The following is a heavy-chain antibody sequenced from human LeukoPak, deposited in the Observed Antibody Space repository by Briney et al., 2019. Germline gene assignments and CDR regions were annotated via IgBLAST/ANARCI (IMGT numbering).Heavy chain of an antibody. CDR2: INPSGGST. Sequence: SSVKVSCKASGYTFTSYYMHWVRQAPGQGLEWMGIINPSGGSTSYAQKFQGRVTMTTYMSTSTVYMELSSLRSEDTAVYYCASDAPESYYYDSSGYSSGFDYWGQGTLVTVSS. CDR3: ASDAPESYYYDSSGYSSGFDY. CDR1: GYTFTSYY. V-gene: IGHV1-46*01. D-gene: IGHD3-22*01. J-gene: IGHJ4*02.